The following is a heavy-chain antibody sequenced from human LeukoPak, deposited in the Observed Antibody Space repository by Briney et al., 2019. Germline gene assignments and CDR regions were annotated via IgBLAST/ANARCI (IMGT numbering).Heavy chain of an antibody. V-gene: IGHV4-4*07. D-gene: IGHD2-2*01. CDR2: IYTSGST. Sequence: SETPSLTCTVSGGSISSYYWSWIRQPAGKGLEWIGRIYTSGSTNYNPSLKSRVTISVDTSKNQFSLNLSSVTAADTAVYYCAREMKGACSSTSCHAAFDIWGQGTMVTVSS. CDR1: GGSISSYY. CDR3: AREMKGACSSTSCHAAFDI. J-gene: IGHJ3*02.